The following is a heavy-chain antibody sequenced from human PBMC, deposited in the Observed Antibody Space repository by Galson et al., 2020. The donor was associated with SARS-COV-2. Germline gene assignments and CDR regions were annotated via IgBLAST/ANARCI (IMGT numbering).Heavy chain of an antibody. D-gene: IGHD5-12*01. CDR1: GFTFSSYG. J-gene: IGHJ6*02. V-gene: IGHV3-30*03. CDR3: VTGWLPYYYGMDG. CDR2: VSYDGRNN. Sequence: SCAASGFTFSSYGMHWVRQAPGKGLEWVAIVSYDGRNNYHADSVKGRFTISRDNSKNTLYLQVNSLRAEDTAVYYCVTGWLPYYYGMDGWGQGTTVTVSS.